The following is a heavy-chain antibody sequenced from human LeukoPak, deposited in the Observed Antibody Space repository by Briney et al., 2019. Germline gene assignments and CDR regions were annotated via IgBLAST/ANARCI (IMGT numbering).Heavy chain of an antibody. CDR3: AKDIQDCSGGSCRPDTVDYGMDV. CDR2: ISWNSGSI. Sequence: GGSLRLSCAASGFTFDDYAMHWVRQAPGKGLEWVSGISWNSGSIGYADSVKGRFTISRDNAKNSLYLQMNSLRAEDTALYYCAKDIQDCSGGSCRPDTVDYGMDVWGQGTTVTVSS. D-gene: IGHD2-15*01. CDR1: GFTFDDYA. V-gene: IGHV3-9*01. J-gene: IGHJ6*02.